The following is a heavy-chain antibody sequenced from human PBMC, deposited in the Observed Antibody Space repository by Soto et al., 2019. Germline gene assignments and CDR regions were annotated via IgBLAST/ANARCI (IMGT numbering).Heavy chain of an antibody. CDR2: ISSSSSYI. CDR1: GFTFSSYS. J-gene: IGHJ4*02. V-gene: IGHV3-21*01. Sequence: GGSLRLSCAASGFTFSSYSMNWVRQAPGKGLEWVSSISSSSSYIYYADSVKGRFTISRDNAKNSLYLQMNSLRAEDTAVYYGARGGGLWFGELLVTYWGQGTLVTVSS. D-gene: IGHD3-10*01. CDR3: ARGGGLWFGELLVTY.